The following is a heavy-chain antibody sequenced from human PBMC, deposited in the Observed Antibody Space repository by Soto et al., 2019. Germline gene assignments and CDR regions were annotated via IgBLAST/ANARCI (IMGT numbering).Heavy chain of an antibody. J-gene: IGHJ6*02. CDR1: GYSFTSYW. CDR3: ARHASITIFGVVITDYYYGMDV. CDR2: IYPGDSDT. V-gene: IGHV5-51*01. D-gene: IGHD3-3*01. Sequence: GESLKISCNGSGYSFTSYWIGWVRQMPGKGLEWMGIIYPGDSDTRYSPSFQGQVTISADKSISTAYLQWSSLKASDTAMYYCARHASITIFGVVITDYYYGMDVWGQGTTVTVSS.